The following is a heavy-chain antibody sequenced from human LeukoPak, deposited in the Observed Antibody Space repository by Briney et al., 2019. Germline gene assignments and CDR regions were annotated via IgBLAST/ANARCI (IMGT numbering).Heavy chain of an antibody. CDR2: IRYDGSNK. CDR3: AKAGMVVPAAMADY. Sequence: PGRSLRLSCAASGFTFSSYAMHWVRQAPGKGLEWVAFIRYDGSNKYYADSVKGRFTISRDNSKNTLYLQMNSLRAEDTAVYYCAKAGMVVPAAMADYWGQGTLVTVSS. D-gene: IGHD2-2*01. J-gene: IGHJ4*02. CDR1: GFTFSSYA. V-gene: IGHV3-30*02.